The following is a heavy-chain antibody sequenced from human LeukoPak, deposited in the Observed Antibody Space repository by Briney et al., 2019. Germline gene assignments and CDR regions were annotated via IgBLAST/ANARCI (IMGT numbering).Heavy chain of an antibody. J-gene: IGHJ4*02. CDR2: IYSGGST. CDR1: GFTVSSNY. Sequence: GGSLRLSCAASGFTVSSNYMSWVRQAPGEGLEWGSVIYSGGSTYYADSVKGRFTISRDNSKNTLYLQMNSMRVEDTAVYYWARTTTVTPFGYWGQGTLVTVSS. D-gene: IGHD4-11*01. V-gene: IGHV3-53*01. CDR3: ARTTTVTPFGY.